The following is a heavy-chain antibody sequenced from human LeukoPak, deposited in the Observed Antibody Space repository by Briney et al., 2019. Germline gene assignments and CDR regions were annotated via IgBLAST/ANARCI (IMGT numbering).Heavy chain of an antibody. V-gene: IGHV1-24*01. J-gene: IGHJ4*02. CDR3: ATGGYSSGWDNFDY. D-gene: IGHD6-19*01. CDR1: GYTLSVLS. Sequence: ASVTVSCKVSGYTLSVLSMHWVRQAPGKGLEWMGGFDPEDGETIYAQKFQGRVTMTEDTCTDTAYMELSSLRSEDTAVYYCATGGYSSGWDNFDYWGQGTLVTVSS. CDR2: FDPEDGET.